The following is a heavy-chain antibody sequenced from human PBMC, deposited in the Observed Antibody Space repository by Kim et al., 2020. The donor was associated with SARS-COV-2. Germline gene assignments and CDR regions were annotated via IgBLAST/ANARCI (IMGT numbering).Heavy chain of an antibody. Sequence: NGNTKDAPKFQGRVMFTRDTSASTAYMELGSLRSEDSAVYYCLGGYYFDYWGQGTLVTVSS. CDR3: LGGYYFDY. D-gene: IGHD2-15*01. CDR2: NGNT. V-gene: IGHV1-3*01. J-gene: IGHJ4*02.